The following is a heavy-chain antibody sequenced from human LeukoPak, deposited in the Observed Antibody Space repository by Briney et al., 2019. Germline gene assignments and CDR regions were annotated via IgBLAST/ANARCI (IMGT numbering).Heavy chain of an antibody. D-gene: IGHD6-13*01. V-gene: IGHV3-30-3*01. CDR2: ISYDGSNK. CDR1: GFTFSSYA. J-gene: IGHJ4*02. Sequence: LPGGSLRLSCAASGFTFSSYAMHWVRQAPGKGLEWVAVISYDGSNKYYADSVKGRFTISRDNSKNTLYLQMNSLRAEDTAVYYCARVRAAAGTARDYWGQGTLVTVSS. CDR3: ARVRAAAGTARDY.